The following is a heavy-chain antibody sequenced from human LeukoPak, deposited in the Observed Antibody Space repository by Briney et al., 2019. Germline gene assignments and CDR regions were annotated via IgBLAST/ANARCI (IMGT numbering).Heavy chain of an antibody. J-gene: IGHJ4*02. CDR1: GFTFSSYA. CDR3: AKDMRGSGWYNFDY. D-gene: IGHD6-19*01. V-gene: IGHV3-23*01. Sequence: PGGSLRLSCAASGFTFSSYAMSWVRQAPGKGLEWVSAISGSGGSTYYADSVKGRFTISRDNAKNTLYLQMNSLKAEDTAFYYCAKDMRGSGWYNFDYWGQGTLVTVSS. CDR2: ISGSGGST.